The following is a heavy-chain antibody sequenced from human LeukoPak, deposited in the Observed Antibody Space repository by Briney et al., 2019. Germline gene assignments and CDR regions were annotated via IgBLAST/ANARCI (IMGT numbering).Heavy chain of an antibody. Sequence: PSETLSLTCTVSGGSISSGDYYWSWIRQPPGKGLEWIGYIYYSGSTYYNPSLKSRVTISVDTSKNQFPLKLSSVTAADTAVYYCARVMGTSWFDPWGQGTLVTVSS. CDR3: ARVMGTSWFDP. D-gene: IGHD7-27*01. V-gene: IGHV4-30-4*01. CDR2: IYYSGST. CDR1: GGSISSGDYY. J-gene: IGHJ5*02.